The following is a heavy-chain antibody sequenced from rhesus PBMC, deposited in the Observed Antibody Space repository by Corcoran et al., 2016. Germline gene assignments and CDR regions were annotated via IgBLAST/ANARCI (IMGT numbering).Heavy chain of an antibody. CDR3: ARWAVATFAY. CDR1: GYSISSGYY. J-gene: IGHJ4*01. D-gene: IGHD4-29*01. V-gene: IGHV4-99*01. Sequence: QVKLQQWGEGLVKPSETLSLTCAVSGYSISSGYYWGWIRQPPGKGLEYIGYISGCSGSTYYNPSLKRLFTISRDTSKNQFSLKLSSGTAADTAVYYCARWAVATFAYWGQGVLVTVSS. CDR2: ISGCSGST.